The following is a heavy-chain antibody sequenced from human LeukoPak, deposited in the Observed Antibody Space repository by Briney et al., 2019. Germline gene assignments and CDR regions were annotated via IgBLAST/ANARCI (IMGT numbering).Heavy chain of an antibody. V-gene: IGHV3-48*03. CDR3: ARDIISPGIGELFHDY. J-gene: IGHJ4*02. Sequence: PGGSLRLSCAASGFTFSSYEMNWVRQAPGKGLEWVSYISSSGSTIYYADSVKGRFTISRDNAKNSLYLQMNSLRAEDTAVYYCARDIISPGIGELFHDYWGQGTLVTVSS. D-gene: IGHD3-10*01. CDR2: ISSSGSTI. CDR1: GFTFSSYE.